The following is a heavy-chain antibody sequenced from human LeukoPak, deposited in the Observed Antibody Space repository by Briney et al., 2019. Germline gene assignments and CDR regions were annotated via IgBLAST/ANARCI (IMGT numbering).Heavy chain of an antibody. Sequence: QPGGSLKLSCAASGFTFSGSAMHWVRQASGKGLEWVGRIRSKANSYATAYAASVKGRFTISRDDSKNTAYLQMNSLKTEDTAVYYCRIYGDGGGFDYYYGMDVWGQGTTVTVSS. V-gene: IGHV3-73*01. J-gene: IGHJ6*02. D-gene: IGHD4-17*01. CDR3: RIYGDGGGFDYYYGMDV. CDR2: IRSKANSYAT. CDR1: GFTFSGSA.